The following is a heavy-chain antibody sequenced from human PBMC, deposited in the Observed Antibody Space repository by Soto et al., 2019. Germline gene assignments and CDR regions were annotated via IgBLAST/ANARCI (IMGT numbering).Heavy chain of an antibody. V-gene: IGHV1-8*01. CDR3: ARERSSGWDVDY. CDR2: MNPNGGNT. D-gene: IGHD6-19*01. J-gene: IGHJ4*02. Sequence: QVQLVQSGAEVKKPGASVKVSCKASGYTFTSYDINWVRQATGQGLEWMGWMNPNGGNTGYAQKFQGRVAMTRNTSISTAYMELSSLRSEDTAVYYWARERSSGWDVDYWGQGTLVSVSS. CDR1: GYTFTSYD.